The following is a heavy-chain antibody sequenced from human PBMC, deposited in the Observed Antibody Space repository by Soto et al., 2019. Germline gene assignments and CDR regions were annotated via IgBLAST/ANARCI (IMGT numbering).Heavy chain of an antibody. Sequence: GGSLRLSCAASGFTFSSYAMHWVRQAPGKGLEWVAVISYDGSNKYYADSVKGRFTISRDNSKNTLYLQMNSLRAEDTAVCYCARSLRIAAAGPNYYYGMDVWGQGTTVTVSS. CDR2: ISYDGSNK. J-gene: IGHJ6*02. D-gene: IGHD6-13*01. V-gene: IGHV3-30-3*01. CDR1: GFTFSSYA. CDR3: ARSLRIAAAGPNYYYGMDV.